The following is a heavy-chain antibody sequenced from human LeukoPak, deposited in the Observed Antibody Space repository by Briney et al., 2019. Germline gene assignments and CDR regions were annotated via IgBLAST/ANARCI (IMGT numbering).Heavy chain of an antibody. J-gene: IGHJ3*02. CDR2: IYYSGST. CDR1: GASISGSGYY. CDR3: AVDYYGSGSSDAFDI. V-gene: IGHV4-61*08. D-gene: IGHD3-10*01. Sequence: PSETLSLTCTVSGASISGSGYYWSWIRQPPGKGLEWIGYIYYSGSTNYNPSLKSRVTISVDTSKNQFSPKLSSVTAADTAVYYCAVDYYGSGSSDAFDIWGQGTMVTVSS.